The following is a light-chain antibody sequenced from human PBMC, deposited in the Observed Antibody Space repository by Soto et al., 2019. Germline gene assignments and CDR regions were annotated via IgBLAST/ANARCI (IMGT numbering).Light chain of an antibody. CDR2: DAS. V-gene: IGKV3-11*01. CDR1: QSVSSY. J-gene: IGKJ1*01. CDR3: QQRSKSWT. Sequence: VMTQSPATLSVSPWERTTLSCRASQSVSSYLAWYQQKPGQAPRLLIYDASNRATGIPARFSGSGSGTDFTLTISSLEPEDFAVYYCQQRSKSWTFGQGTKVDIK.